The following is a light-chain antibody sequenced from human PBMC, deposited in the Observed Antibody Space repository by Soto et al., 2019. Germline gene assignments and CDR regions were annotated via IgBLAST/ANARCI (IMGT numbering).Light chain of an antibody. CDR1: QSVSSN. Sequence: EIVMTQSPATLSVSPGERATLSCRASQSVSSNLAWYQQKPGQAPRLLIYGASTRATGIPARFSGSGSGTEFTLTISSLQSEDFAVYYCQKDNTWPTSITFGQGTRLEIK. CDR3: QKDNTWPTSIT. J-gene: IGKJ5*01. V-gene: IGKV3D-15*01. CDR2: GAS.